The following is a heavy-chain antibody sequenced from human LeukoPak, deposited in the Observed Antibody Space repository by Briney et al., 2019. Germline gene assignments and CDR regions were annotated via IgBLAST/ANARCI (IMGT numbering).Heavy chain of an antibody. CDR1: GFSFSSYS. CDR2: ITSSSSAM. D-gene: IGHD3-22*01. V-gene: IGHV3-48*01. J-gene: IGHJ4*02. CDR3: ARKSGSSGYPLDN. Sequence: PGGSLRLSCAASGFSFSSYSMNWVRQAPGKGLEWVSYITSSSSAMHYADAVKGRFAISRDNAKNSLYLQMNSLRAEDTALYYCARKSGSSGYPLDNWGQGPLVTVSS.